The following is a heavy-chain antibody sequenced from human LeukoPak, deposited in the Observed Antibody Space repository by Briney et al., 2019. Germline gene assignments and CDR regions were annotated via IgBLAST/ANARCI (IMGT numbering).Heavy chain of an antibody. CDR1: GGSIRSSYYY. CDR3: ARDLTDCSSTSCLNWFDP. Sequence: SETLSLTCTVSGGSIRSSYYYWGWIRQPPGKGLEWIGSIYDSGSTYYNPSLKSRVTISVDTSKNQFSLKLSSVTAADTAVYYCARDLTDCSSTSCLNWFDPWGQGTLVTVSS. J-gene: IGHJ5*02. D-gene: IGHD2-2*01. V-gene: IGHV4-39*07. CDR2: IYDSGST.